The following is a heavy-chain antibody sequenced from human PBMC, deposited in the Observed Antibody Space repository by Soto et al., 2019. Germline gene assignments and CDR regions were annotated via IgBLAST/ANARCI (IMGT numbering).Heavy chain of an antibody. D-gene: IGHD3-22*01. CDR2: IKQDGSEK. V-gene: IGHV3-7*04. CDR3: ARGPYYYDSSGYPPIDY. CDR1: GFTFSSYW. J-gene: IGHJ4*02. Sequence: GGSLRLSCAASGFTFSSYWMSWVRQAPGKGLEWVANIKQDGSEKYYVDSVKGRFTISRDNAKNSLYLQMNSLRAEDTAVYYCARGPYYYDSSGYPPIDYWGQGTLVTVSS.